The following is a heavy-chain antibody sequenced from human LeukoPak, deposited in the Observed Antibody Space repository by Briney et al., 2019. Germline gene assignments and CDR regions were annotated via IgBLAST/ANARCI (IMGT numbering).Heavy chain of an antibody. V-gene: IGHV1-18*01. Sequence: ASVKVSCKASGYTFTSYGISWVRQAPGQGPEWMGWISAYNGNTNYAQKLQGRVTTTTDTSTSTAYMELRSLRSDDTAVYYCARATPAGYYYGMDVWGQGTTVTVSS. CDR3: ARATPAGYYYGMDV. J-gene: IGHJ6*02. CDR1: GYTFTSYG. CDR2: ISAYNGNT.